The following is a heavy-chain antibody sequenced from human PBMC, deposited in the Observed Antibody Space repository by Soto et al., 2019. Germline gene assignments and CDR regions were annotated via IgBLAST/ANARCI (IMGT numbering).Heavy chain of an antibody. CDR3: ARVYCSSTSCYAAYYYMDV. Sequence: QVQLVQSGAEVKKPGASVKVSCKASGYTFTSYGISWVRQAPGQGLEWMGWISAYNGNTNYAQKLQGRVTMTTDTATSTAYMELRSLRSEDTAVYYCARVYCSSTSCYAAYYYMDVWGKGTTVTVSS. CDR1: GYTFTSYG. J-gene: IGHJ6*03. CDR2: ISAYNGNT. D-gene: IGHD2-2*01. V-gene: IGHV1-18*01.